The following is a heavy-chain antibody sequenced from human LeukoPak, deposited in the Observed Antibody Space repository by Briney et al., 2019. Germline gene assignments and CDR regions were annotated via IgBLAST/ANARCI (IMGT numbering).Heavy chain of an antibody. V-gene: IGHV1-24*01. CDR3: ATDRPRRDIVVVPAAIGYVDYYYYYGMDV. Sequence: ASVKVSCKVSGYTLTELSMHWVRQAPGKGLEWMGGFDPEDGETIYAQEFQGRVTMTEDTSTDTAYMELSSLRSEDTAVYYCATDRPRRDIVVVPAAIGYVDYYYYYGMDVWGQGTTVTVSS. J-gene: IGHJ6*02. CDR2: FDPEDGET. CDR1: GYTLTELS. D-gene: IGHD2-2*02.